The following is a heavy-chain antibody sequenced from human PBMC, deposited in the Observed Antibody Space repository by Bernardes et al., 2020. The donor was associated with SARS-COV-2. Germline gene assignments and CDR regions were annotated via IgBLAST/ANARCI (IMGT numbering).Heavy chain of an antibody. V-gene: IGHV1-2*02. J-gene: IGHJ4*02. D-gene: IGHD2-21*02. CDR2: LNPNSGVT. CDR3: ASVTSETDY. CDR1: GDSFTGHH. Sequence: SVKVSCKTSGDSFTGHHIHWVRQAPGQGLEWMGWLNPNSGVTLYARKFQARVSMTRDTSIGTAYMELIRLRSDDTTMYYCASVTSETDYWGQGTLVTVSS.